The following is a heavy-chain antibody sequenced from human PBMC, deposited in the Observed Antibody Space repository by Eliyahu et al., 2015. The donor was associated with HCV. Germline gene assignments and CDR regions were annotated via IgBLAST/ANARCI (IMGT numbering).Heavy chain of an antibody. CDR2: IWFDGSKK. Sequence: QVQLVESGGGVVQSGRSLRLSCVVSGFSFSDYGMNWVRQAPGKGLGWVADIWFDGSKKNYADSVKGRFIISRDNKNNTFYLQMNDLRVEDTGVYYCARGHGPRWFQGFDHWGQGTVVPVSS. CDR3: ARGHGPRWFQGFDH. CDR1: GFSFSDYG. V-gene: IGHV3-33*01. J-gene: IGHJ4*02. D-gene: IGHD3-9*01.